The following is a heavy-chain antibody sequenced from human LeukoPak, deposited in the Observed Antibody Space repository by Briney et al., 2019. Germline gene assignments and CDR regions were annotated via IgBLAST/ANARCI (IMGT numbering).Heavy chain of an antibody. J-gene: IGHJ5*02. CDR3: ARDIRNWFDP. V-gene: IGHV1-69*01. CDR2: IIPIFGTA. CDR1: GGTFSTYA. Sequence: GASVKVSCEAPGGTFSTYAINWVRQAPGQGLERMGGIIPIFGTAIYAQKFQGRVTITADESTSTAYMELSSLRSEDTAVYYCARDIRNWFDPWGQGTLVTVSS.